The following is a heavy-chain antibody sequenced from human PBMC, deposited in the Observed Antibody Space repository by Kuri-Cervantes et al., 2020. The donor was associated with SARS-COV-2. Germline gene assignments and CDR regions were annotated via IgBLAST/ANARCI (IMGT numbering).Heavy chain of an antibody. CDR2: INPNSGGT. J-gene: IGHJ4*02. CDR1: GYTFTGYY. V-gene: IGHV1-2*02. D-gene: IGHD3-9*01. Sequence: ASVKVSCKASGYTFTGYYMHWVRQAPGQGLEWMGWINPNSGGTNYAQKFQGRVTMTRDTSRNTAYMELSSLRSEDTAVYFCARYFDWERGIDSWGQGTLVTVSS. CDR3: ARYFDWERGIDS.